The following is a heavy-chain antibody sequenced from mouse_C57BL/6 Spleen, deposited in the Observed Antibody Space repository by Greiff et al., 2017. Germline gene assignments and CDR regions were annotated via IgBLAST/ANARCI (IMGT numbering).Heavy chain of an antibody. CDR3: ARMVPFTAVVATDDY. Sequence: VQLSCKASGYTFTSYWMDWVKQRPGQGLEWIGNIYPSDSQTHYNQKFKDKATLTVDKSSSTAYMQLSSLTSEESAVYYCARMVPFTAVVATDDYWGQGTTLTVSS. V-gene: IGHV1-61*01. J-gene: IGHJ2*01. CDR2: IYPSDSQT. D-gene: IGHD1-1*01. CDR1: GYTFTSYW.